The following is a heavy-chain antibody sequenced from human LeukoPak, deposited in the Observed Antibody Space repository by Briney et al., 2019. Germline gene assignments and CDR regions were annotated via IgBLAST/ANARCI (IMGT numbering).Heavy chain of an antibody. CDR1: GITFNNYA. V-gene: IGHV3-21*01. CDR2: ISSSSSYI. D-gene: IGHD4-23*01. J-gene: IGHJ4*02. CDR3: ARDQLVEDVGGDY. Sequence: GGSLRLSCSVSGITFNNYAMNWVRQAPGKGLEWVSSISSSSSYIYYADSVKGRFTISRDNTKNSLYLQMNSLRAEDTAVYYCARDQLVEDVGGDYWGQGTLVTVSS.